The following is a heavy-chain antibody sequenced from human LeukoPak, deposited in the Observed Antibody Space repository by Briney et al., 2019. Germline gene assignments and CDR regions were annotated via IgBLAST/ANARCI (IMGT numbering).Heavy chain of an antibody. CDR1: GFTFSSYA. CDR2: ISGSGGST. J-gene: IGHJ4*02. Sequence: PGGSLRLSCAASGFTFSSYAMSWVRQAPGKGLEWVSAISGSGGSTYYADSVKGRFTISRDNAKNTMYLQMNSLRADDTAVYYCARFDTSGWNGFDYWGQGTLVTVSS. D-gene: IGHD6-19*01. V-gene: IGHV3-23*01. CDR3: ARFDTSGWNGFDY.